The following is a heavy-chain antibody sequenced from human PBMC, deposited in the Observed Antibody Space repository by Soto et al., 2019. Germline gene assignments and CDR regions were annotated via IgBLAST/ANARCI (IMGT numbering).Heavy chain of an antibody. D-gene: IGHD3-22*01. V-gene: IGHV4-34*01. CDR1: GGSFSGYY. CDR3: ARSSPYYYDSSGYPHLYYYYGMDV. CDR2: INHSGST. J-gene: IGHJ6*02. Sequence: PSETMSLTCAVYGGSFSGYYWSWIRQPPGKGLEWIGEINHSGSTNYNPSLKSRVTISVDTSKNQFSLKLSSVTAADTAVYYCARSSPYYYDSSGYPHLYYYYGMDVWGQGTTVTVSS.